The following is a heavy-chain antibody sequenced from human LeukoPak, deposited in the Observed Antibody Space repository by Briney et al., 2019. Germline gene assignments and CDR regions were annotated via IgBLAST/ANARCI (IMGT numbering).Heavy chain of an antibody. V-gene: IGHV3-23*01. CDR1: GFTFSNFH. J-gene: IGHJ4*02. CDR3: AKELRSISATTGFDY. D-gene: IGHD1-20*01. Sequence: GGSLRLSCAASGFTFSNFHMTWVRQSPGKGLEWVSAISDSGGNTWYADSVKGRFTISRDNSKNTVYLQMNSLRAEDTAVYYCAKELRSISATTGFDYWGQGTLVTVSS. CDR2: ISDSGGNT.